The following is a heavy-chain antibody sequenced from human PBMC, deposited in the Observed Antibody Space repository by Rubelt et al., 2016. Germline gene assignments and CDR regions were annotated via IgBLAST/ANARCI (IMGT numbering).Heavy chain of an antibody. D-gene: IGHD3-22*01. J-gene: IGHJ4*02. Sequence: GGSLRLSCAASGFTFRTYAMHGVRQAPGKGLEWGAVISHDGNYYQHADSVKGRFTISRDNSKNTLYLQMSSLRAEETAVYSCASARGDDSSGYYSNYWGQGTLVTVSS. V-gene: IGHV3-30*04. CDR3: ASARGDDSSGYYSNY. CDR2: ISHDGNYY. CDR1: GFTFRTYA.